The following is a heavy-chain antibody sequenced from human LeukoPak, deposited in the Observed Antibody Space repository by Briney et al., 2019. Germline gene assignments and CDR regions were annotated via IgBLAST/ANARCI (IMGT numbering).Heavy chain of an antibody. CDR1: GFIFNNYA. CDR2: ISSNSGSI. V-gene: IGHV3-9*01. D-gene: IGHD6-19*01. Sequence: GGSLRLSCAGSGFIFNNYAMHWVRQPPGKGLEWVSGISSNSGSIDYADSVKGRFTTSRDNAKNSLYLQMNSLRVEDTAFYYCAKDNRRHYTSGPNPDSLHWGQGALVTVSS. CDR3: AKDNRRHYTSGPNPDSLH. J-gene: IGHJ4*02.